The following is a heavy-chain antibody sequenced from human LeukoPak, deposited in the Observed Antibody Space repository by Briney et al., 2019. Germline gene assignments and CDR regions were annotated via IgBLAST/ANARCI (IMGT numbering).Heavy chain of an antibody. CDR3: AREIAVAGRPEYYFDY. Sequence: PGGSLRLSCAASGFTFSSYDMHWVRHATGKGLEWVSAIGTAGDTYYPGSVKGRFTISRENAKNSLYLQMNSLRAGDTAVYYCAREIAVAGRPEYYFDYWGQGTLVTVSS. D-gene: IGHD6-19*01. J-gene: IGHJ4*02. V-gene: IGHV3-13*01. CDR1: GFTFSSYD. CDR2: IGTAGDT.